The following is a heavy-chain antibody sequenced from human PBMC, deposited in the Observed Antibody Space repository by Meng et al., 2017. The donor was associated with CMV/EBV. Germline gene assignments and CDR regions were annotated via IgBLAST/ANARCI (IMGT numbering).Heavy chain of an antibody. CDR1: GGSISSGDYY. Sequence: SETLSLTCTVSGGSISSGDYYWSWIRQPPGKGLEWIGYIYYSGSTYYNPSLKSRVTISVDTSKNQFSLKLSSVTAADTAGYYCARDGGGSSWYGIWFDPWGQGTLVTVSS. CDR2: IYYSGST. CDR3: ARDGGGSSWYGIWFDP. D-gene: IGHD6-13*01. V-gene: IGHV4-30-4*08. J-gene: IGHJ5*02.